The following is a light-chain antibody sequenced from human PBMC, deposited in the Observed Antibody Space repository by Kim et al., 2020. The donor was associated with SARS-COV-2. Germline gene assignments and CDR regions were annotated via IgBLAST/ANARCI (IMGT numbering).Light chain of an antibody. Sequence: PGGTVTLTCASGPGAVTSGYYPTWFHQRPAQTPRALIYSSSTKHSWTPARFSGPLLEGKAALTLSGVQPEDEAEYYGLLYFGGAWVFGGGTTLTVL. CDR2: SSS. V-gene: IGLV7-43*01. CDR3: LLYFGGAWV. CDR1: PGAVTSGYY. J-gene: IGLJ3*02.